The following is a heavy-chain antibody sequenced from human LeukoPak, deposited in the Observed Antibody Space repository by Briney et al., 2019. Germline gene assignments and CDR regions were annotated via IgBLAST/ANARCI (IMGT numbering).Heavy chain of an antibody. V-gene: IGHV4-39*01. CDR3: ASHQAGYCSGGSCYEFDY. J-gene: IGHJ4*02. D-gene: IGHD2-15*01. CDR2: IYYSGST. CDR1: GGSISSGSYY. Sequence: SETLSLTCTVSGGSISSGSYYWGWIRQPQGKGLEWMGSIYYSGSTYYNPSLKSRVTISVDTSKNQFSLKLSSVTAADTAVYYCASHQAGYCSGGSCYEFDYWGQGTLVTVSS.